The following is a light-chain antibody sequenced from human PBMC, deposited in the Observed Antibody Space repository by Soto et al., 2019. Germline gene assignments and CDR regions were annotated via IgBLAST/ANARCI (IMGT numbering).Light chain of an antibody. CDR3: QQYNFSPCT. V-gene: IGKV1-5*03. CDR1: QSISSW. Sequence: DIQMTQSPSTLSASVGDRVTITCRASQSISSWLAWYQQKPGKAPKLLIYKASTLESGVPSRFSGSGSGTEFILTISSLQPDDLATYYCQQYNFSPCTFGQGTKVEIK. CDR2: KAS. J-gene: IGKJ1*01.